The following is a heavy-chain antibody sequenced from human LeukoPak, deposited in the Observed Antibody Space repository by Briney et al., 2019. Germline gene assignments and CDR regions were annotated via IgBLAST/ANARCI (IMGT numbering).Heavy chain of an antibody. Sequence: PSETLSLTCNVSGGSISNYYWSWIRQPPGKGVEWIGYIYYSGSTNYNPSLKSRVTISVDTSKNQFSLKLSSVTAADTAVYYCARVWDTAMATGFDYWGQGTLVTVSS. CDR2: IYYSGST. D-gene: IGHD5-18*01. V-gene: IGHV4-59*01. CDR3: ARVWDTAMATGFDY. J-gene: IGHJ4*02. CDR1: GGSISNYY.